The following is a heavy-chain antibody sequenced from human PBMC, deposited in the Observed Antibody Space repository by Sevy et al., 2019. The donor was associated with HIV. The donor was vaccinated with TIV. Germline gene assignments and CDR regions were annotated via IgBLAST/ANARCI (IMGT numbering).Heavy chain of an antibody. V-gene: IGHV1-2*02. Sequence: ASVKVSCKASGYTFTDYYIHWVRQAPGQGLEWMAWINPNDGVTNYAQRFQGGVTVTWDTSVSTAYMELRGLRYDDTAIYYCARLTTMPTSDLYGMDVWGQGTTVTVSS. CDR2: INPNDGVT. CDR3: ARLTTMPTSDLYGMDV. D-gene: IGHD4-17*01. J-gene: IGHJ6*02. CDR1: GYTFTDYY.